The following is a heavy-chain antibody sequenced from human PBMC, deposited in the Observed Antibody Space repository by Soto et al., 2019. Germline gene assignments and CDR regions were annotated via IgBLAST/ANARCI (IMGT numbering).Heavy chain of an antibody. Sequence: ESLKISCKGSGYSFTSYWISWVRQMPGKGLEWMGRIDPSDSYTNYSPSFQGHVTISADKSISTAYLQWSSLKASDTAMYYCASPGGAARINALDSCGQGTTVTVSS. D-gene: IGHD6-6*01. CDR3: ASPGGAARINALDS. J-gene: IGHJ3*02. CDR1: GYSFTSYW. CDR2: IDPSDSYT. V-gene: IGHV5-10-1*01.